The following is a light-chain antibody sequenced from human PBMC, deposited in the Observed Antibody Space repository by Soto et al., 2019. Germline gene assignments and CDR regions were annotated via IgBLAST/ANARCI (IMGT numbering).Light chain of an antibody. J-gene: IGKJ2*01. CDR2: AAS. V-gene: IGKV1-27*01. CDR3: QKYNSAPYT. CDR1: QGINNY. Sequence: DIQMTQSPSSLSASAGDRVTITCRASQGINNYFAWYQQKPGNFPKLLIYAASTMQSEVPARFSGSGSETDFTLTISSLQPEDVATYYCQKYNSAPYTFGQGTKLEIK.